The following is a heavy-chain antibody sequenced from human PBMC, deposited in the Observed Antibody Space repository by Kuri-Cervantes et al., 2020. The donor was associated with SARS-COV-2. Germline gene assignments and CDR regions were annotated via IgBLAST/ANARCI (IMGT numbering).Heavy chain of an antibody. J-gene: IGHJ4*02. CDR1: GGSFSGYY. CDR3: ASASGYDFPLYY. V-gene: IGHV4-34*01. D-gene: IGHD5-12*01. Sequence: GSLRPSCAVYGGSFSGYYWSWIRQPPGKGLEWIGEINHSGSTSYNPSLKSRVTISVDTSKNQFSLKLSSVTAAATAVCYRASASGYDFPLYYWGQGTLVTVSS. CDR2: INHSGST.